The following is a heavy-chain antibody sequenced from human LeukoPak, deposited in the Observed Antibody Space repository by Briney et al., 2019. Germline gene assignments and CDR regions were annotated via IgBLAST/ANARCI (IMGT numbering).Heavy chain of an antibody. CDR2: ISSGSSHI. CDR3: ARVGHWSDLDYYYYMDV. CDR1: GFTFSSYS. J-gene: IGHJ6*03. Sequence: PGGSLRLSCAVSGFTFSSYSMNWVRQAPGKGLEWVSAISSGSSHINYADSVKGRFTISRDNAENSLYLQMNSLRAEDTAVYYCARVGHWSDLDYYYYMDVWGKGTTVTVSS. V-gene: IGHV3-21*01. D-gene: IGHD1-1*01.